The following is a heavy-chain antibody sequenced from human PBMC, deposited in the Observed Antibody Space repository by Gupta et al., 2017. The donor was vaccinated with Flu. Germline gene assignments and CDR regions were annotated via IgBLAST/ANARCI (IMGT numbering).Heavy chain of an antibody. CDR1: GGSISSYY. D-gene: IGHD3-10*02. J-gene: IGHJ6*02. V-gene: IGHV4-59*01. CDR2: IYYSGRT. Sequence: QVQLQESGPGLVKPSETLSLTCTVSGGSISSYYWSWIRQPPGKGLEWIGYIYYSGRTNYNHSRKRRVTISVDTYKNQCALKRSSVTAAETAVYYCARAFANRTLFSGGMDVGGQGTTVTVYS. CDR3: ARAFANRTLFSGGMDV.